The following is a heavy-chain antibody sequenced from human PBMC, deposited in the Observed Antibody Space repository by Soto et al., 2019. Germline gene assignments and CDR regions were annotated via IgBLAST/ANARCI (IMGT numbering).Heavy chain of an antibody. CDR1: GFTFSTYD. Sequence: EVQLVESGGGLVQPGGSLRLSCAASGFTFSTYDMHWVRQAPGKGLEWVSAIGTQHDAYYPDSVKGRFTTSRENAKNSLDLRMNSLRAGDTGVYYCARQASYWHGGGGWFDPWGQGTLVTVSS. CDR3: ARQASYWHGGGGWFDP. V-gene: IGHV3-13*01. D-gene: IGHD2-8*02. J-gene: IGHJ5*02. CDR2: IGTQHDA.